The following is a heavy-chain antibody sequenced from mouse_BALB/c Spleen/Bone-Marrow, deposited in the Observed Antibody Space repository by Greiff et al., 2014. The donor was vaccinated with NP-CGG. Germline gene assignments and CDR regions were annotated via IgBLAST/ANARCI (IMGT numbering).Heavy chain of an antibody. D-gene: IGHD1-2*01. V-gene: IGHV2-9*02. CDR1: GFSLTSYG. CDR3: ARITTATGAMDY. J-gene: IGHJ4*01. CDR2: IWADGST. Sequence: VQRVESGPGLVAPSQSLSISCTVSGFSLTSYGVHWVRQPPGKGLEWLGVIWADGSTNYNSALMSRLSISKDNSKSQVFSKMNSLQTDDTAMYYCARITTATGAMDYWGQGTSVTVSS.